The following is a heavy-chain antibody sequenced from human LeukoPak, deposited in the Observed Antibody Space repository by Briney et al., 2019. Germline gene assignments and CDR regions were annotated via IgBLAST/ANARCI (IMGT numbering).Heavy chain of an antibody. Sequence: VASVKVSCKASAYTFSNYLIHWVRQAPGQGLEWMGIINPSGGSTSYAQKFQGRVTMTRDTSTSTVYMELSSLRSEDTAVYYCARDSNYGLDAFDIWGQGTMVTVSS. D-gene: IGHD4-17*01. CDR3: ARDSNYGLDAFDI. J-gene: IGHJ3*02. CDR1: AYTFSNYL. V-gene: IGHV1-46*01. CDR2: INPSGGST.